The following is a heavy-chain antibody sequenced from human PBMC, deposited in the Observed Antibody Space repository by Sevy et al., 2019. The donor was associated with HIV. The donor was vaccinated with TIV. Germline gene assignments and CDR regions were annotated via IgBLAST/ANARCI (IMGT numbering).Heavy chain of an antibody. V-gene: IGHV3-48*03. J-gene: IGHJ4*02. D-gene: IGHD4-17*01. CDR3: ARDLPPSATTVAHFDC. Sequence: GRSLRLSCVASGFTFSSYEMNWVRQAPGKGLEWVSYISNSGTSMYYSDSVKGRFTISRDNARNSLHLQMNSLRAEDTAVYYCARDLPPSATTVAHFDCWGQGTLVTVSS. CDR1: GFTFSSYE. CDR2: ISNSGTSM.